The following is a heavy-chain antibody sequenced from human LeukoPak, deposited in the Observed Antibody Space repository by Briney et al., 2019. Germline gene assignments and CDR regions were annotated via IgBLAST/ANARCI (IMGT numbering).Heavy chain of an antibody. CDR3: ARETGVHFDY. J-gene: IGHJ4*02. Sequence: GGSLRLSCAASGFTFTDFYMSWIRQAPGKGLEWVSYITSSGSSIYYADSVKGRFTISRDNAKSSLYLQMNSLRAEDTAVYYCARETGVHFDYWGQGTLVTVSS. CDR1: GFTFTDFY. D-gene: IGHD1-14*01. V-gene: IGHV3-11*01. CDR2: ITSSGSSI.